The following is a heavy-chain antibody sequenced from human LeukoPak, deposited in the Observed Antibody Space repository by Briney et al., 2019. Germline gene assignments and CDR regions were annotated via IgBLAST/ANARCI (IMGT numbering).Heavy chain of an antibody. J-gene: IGHJ6*03. CDR3: ARHGIAARRSYYYYMDV. V-gene: IGHV4-4*09. CDR2: IYTSGST. D-gene: IGHD6-6*01. CDR1: GCSISSYY. Sequence: SETLSLTCTVSGCSISSYYWSWIRQPPGKGLEWIGYIYTSGSTNYNPSLKSRVTITVDTSKNQFSLKLSSVTAADTAVYYCARHGIAARRSYYYYMDVWGKGTTVTVSS.